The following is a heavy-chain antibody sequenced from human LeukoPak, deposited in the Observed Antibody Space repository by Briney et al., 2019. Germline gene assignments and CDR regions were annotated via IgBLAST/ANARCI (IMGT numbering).Heavy chain of an antibody. CDR3: ARDRANWFDP. D-gene: IGHD1-26*01. CDR2: IYYSGST. V-gene: IGHV4-59*12. Sequence: SETLSLTCTVSGGSISSYYWSWIRQPPGKGLEWIGYIYYSGSTNYNPSLKSRVTISVDRSKNQFSLKLSSVTAADTAVYYCARDRANWFDPWGQGTLVTVSS. J-gene: IGHJ5*02. CDR1: GGSISSYY.